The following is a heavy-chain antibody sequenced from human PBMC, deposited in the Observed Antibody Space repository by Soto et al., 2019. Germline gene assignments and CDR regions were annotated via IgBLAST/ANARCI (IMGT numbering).Heavy chain of an antibody. CDR3: ARDRWKSSWFDP. Sequence: PSETLSLTCTVSGGSISSYYWSWIRQPPGKGLEWIGYIYYSGSTNYNPSLTNRVTISVDTSTNQFSLKLSSVTAADTAVYSCARDRWKSSWFDPWGQGTLVTVSS. CDR2: IYYSGST. V-gene: IGHV4-59*01. D-gene: IGHD1-1*01. CDR1: GGSISSYY. J-gene: IGHJ5*02.